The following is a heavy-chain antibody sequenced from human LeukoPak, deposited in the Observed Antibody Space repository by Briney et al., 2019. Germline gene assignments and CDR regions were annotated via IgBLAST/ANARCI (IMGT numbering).Heavy chain of an antibody. CDR2: IEPSDSYT. D-gene: IGHD5-12*01. Sequence: GESLKISCKGSGYSFTSYWINWVRQMPGKGLEWMGRIEPSDSYTTYSPSFQGHVTISVDKSISTAYLQWSSLRASDTAMYYCARPSGYDLAYWGQGTLVTVSS. V-gene: IGHV5-10-1*01. CDR3: ARPSGYDLAY. J-gene: IGHJ4*02. CDR1: GYSFTSYW.